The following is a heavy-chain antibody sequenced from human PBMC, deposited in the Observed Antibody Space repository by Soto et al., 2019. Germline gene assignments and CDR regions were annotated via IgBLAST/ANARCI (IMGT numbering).Heavy chain of an antibody. CDR3: ARDPLKDSSSWRWYVWGVANYCYYGMDV. Sequence: GASVKVSCKASGGTFSSYAISWVRQAPGQGLEWMGGIIPIFGTANYAQKFQGRVTITADESTSTAYMELSSLRSEDTAVYYCARDPLKDSSSWRWYVWGVANYCYYGMDVWGQGTTVTVSS. CDR1: GGTFSSYA. J-gene: IGHJ6*02. CDR2: IIPIFGTA. D-gene: IGHD6-13*01. V-gene: IGHV1-69*13.